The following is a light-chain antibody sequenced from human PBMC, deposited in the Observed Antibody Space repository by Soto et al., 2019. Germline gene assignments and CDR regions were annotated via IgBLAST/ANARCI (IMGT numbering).Light chain of an antibody. Sequence: EIVLTQSPGTLSVSPGERTTLSCRASQSVGNYLAWYQQKPGQAPRLLIYGAYTRATGIPARFSGSGSGTDFTLTISSLQSEDFAVYYCQHYNYCPPKTFGQGTKVDIK. CDR3: QHYNYCPPKT. CDR2: GAY. V-gene: IGKV3-15*01. CDR1: QSVGNY. J-gene: IGKJ1*01.